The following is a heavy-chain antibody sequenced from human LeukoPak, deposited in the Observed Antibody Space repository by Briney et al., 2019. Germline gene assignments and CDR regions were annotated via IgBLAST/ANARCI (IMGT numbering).Heavy chain of an antibody. J-gene: IGHJ3*02. Sequence: SETLSLTCTVSGGSISSYYWSWIRQPPGKGLEWIGYIYYSGSTNYNPSLKSRVTISVDTSKNQFSLKLSSVTAADTAVYYCASGGGDADSFDIWGQGTMVTVSS. CDR2: IYYSGST. D-gene: IGHD3-16*01. V-gene: IGHV4-59*01. CDR3: ASGGGDADSFDI. CDR1: GGSISSYY.